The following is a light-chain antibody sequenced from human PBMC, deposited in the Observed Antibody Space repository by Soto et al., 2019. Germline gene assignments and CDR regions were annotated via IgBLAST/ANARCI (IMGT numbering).Light chain of an antibody. CDR1: QSVSSY. CDR3: QQYGRPPNT. J-gene: IGKJ5*01. Sequence: STTTLSLSTGEIATLSCRTSQSVSSYLAWYQQKPGQAPRLLIYGASSRATGIPDRFSGSGSGTDFTLTISRLEPEDFAVYFCQQYGRPPNTFALGTRLAIK. CDR2: GAS. V-gene: IGKV3-20*01.